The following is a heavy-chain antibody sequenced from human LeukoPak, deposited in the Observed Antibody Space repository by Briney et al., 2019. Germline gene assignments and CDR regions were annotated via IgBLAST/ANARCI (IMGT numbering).Heavy chain of an antibody. D-gene: IGHD4-17*01. Sequence: SETLSLTCTVSGGSITSYYWAWLRQPPGKGLEWIGYLYYSGYSKYNPSLTSRVSMSVDTSKNQFSLKLTSVTAADTAVYYCARHNIASDGARLFDFWGRGTLVTVSS. V-gene: IGHV4-59*08. CDR2: LYYSGYS. CDR3: ARHNIASDGARLFDF. CDR1: GGSITSYY. J-gene: IGHJ4*02.